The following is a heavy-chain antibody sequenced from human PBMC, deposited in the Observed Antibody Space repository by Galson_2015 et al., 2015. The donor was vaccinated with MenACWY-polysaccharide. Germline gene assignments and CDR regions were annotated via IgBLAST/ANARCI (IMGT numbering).Heavy chain of an antibody. CDR2: MNQDGSVK. V-gene: IGHV3-7*01. Sequence: SLRLSCAASGFSFNNHGMNWVRQAPGKGLEWVANMNQDGSVKYYIDSVKGRFTISRDNAKNSLSLQMNRLRGDGTAVYYCARGGLPGAMDLWGQGTLVTVSS. D-gene: IGHD2-2*01. CDR3: ARGGLPGAMDL. CDR1: GFSFNNHG. J-gene: IGHJ5*02.